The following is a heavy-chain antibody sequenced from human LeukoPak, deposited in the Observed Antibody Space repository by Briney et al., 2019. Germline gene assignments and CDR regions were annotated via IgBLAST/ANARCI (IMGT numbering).Heavy chain of an antibody. V-gene: IGHV4-31*03. CDR1: GGSISSGGYY. CDR2: IYYSGST. Sequence: SETLSLTCTVSGGSISSGGYYWSWIRQHPGTGLEWIGYIYYSGSTYYNPSLKSRVTISVDTSKNQFSLKLSSVTAADTAVYYCAREGRGYSYGFDYWGQGTLVTVSS. CDR3: AREGRGYSYGFDY. D-gene: IGHD5-18*01. J-gene: IGHJ4*02.